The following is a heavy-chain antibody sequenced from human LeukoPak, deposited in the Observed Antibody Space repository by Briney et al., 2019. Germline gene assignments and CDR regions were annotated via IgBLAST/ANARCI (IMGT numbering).Heavy chain of an antibody. CDR1: GYSISGGYY. CDR3: ARVGAVAANGDWFDP. CDR2: IYHSGST. D-gene: IGHD6-19*01. Sequence: SETLSPTCTVSGYSISGGYYWGWIRQPPGKGLEWIGNIYHSGSTYYNPSLKSRVTISVDTSKKQFSLKVSSVTAADTAVYYCARVGAVAANGDWFDPWGQGTLVTVSS. J-gene: IGHJ5*02. V-gene: IGHV4-38-2*02.